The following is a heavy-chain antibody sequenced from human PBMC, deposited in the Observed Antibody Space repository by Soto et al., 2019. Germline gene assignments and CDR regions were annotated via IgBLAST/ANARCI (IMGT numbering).Heavy chain of an antibody. V-gene: IGHV3-23*01. Sequence: GSLRLSCAASGFTFSSYAMSWVRQAPGKGLEWVSAISGSGGSTYYADSVKGRFTISRDNSKNTLYLQMNSLRAEDTAVYYCAKVPPLGYCSSTSCYVGDAFDIWGQGTMVTVSS. CDR1: GFTFSSYA. CDR3: AKVPPLGYCSSTSCYVGDAFDI. J-gene: IGHJ3*02. CDR2: ISGSGGST. D-gene: IGHD2-2*01.